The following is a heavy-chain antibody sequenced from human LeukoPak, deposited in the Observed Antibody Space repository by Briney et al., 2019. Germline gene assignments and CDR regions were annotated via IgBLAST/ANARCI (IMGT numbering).Heavy chain of an antibody. CDR1: GYTFTSYD. V-gene: IGHV1-18*01. CDR3: ARHCSGGSCYEFQH. CDR2: ISAYNGNT. J-gene: IGHJ1*01. Sequence: ASVKVSCKASGYTFTSYDITWVRQAPGQGLEWMGWISAYNGNTNYAQKLQGRVTMTTDTSTSTAYMELRSLRSDDTAVYYRARHCSGGSCYEFQHWGQGTLVTVSS. D-gene: IGHD2-15*01.